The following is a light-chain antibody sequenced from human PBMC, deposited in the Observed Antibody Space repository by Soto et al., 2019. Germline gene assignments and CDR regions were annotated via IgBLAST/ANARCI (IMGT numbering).Light chain of an antibody. Sequence: EIVMTQSPATLSVSPGERVTLSCRASQSLSSSLAWYQQKPGQAPRLLIYDASTRATDIPARFSGSGSGTEFTLTISSLQSEDSAVYYCLQYFRWRTFGQGTKVEIK. J-gene: IGKJ1*01. V-gene: IGKV3-15*01. CDR1: QSLSSS. CDR2: DAS. CDR3: LQYFRWRT.